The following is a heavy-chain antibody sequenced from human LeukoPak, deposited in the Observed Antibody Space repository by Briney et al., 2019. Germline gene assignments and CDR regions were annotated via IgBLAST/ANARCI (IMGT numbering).Heavy chain of an antibody. CDR2: INQDGSEK. CDR3: VRGNSYGPGEY. D-gene: IGHD5-18*01. CDR1: GFTFSNHW. V-gene: IGHV3-7*01. Sequence: GGSLRLSCEVSGFTFSNHWMSWVRQAPGKGLEWVANINQDGSEKYYVDSVKGRFTISRDNAKNSLCLQMNSLRAEDTAMYYCVRGNSYGPGEYWGQGTPVTVSS. J-gene: IGHJ4*02.